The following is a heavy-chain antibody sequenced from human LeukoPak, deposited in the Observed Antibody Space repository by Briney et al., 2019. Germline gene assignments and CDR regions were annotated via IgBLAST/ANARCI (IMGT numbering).Heavy chain of an antibody. CDR3: ARATEYSGNFRGPEYFQH. CDR2: IYYSGST. V-gene: IGHV4-38-2*02. J-gene: IGHJ1*01. Sequence: SETLSLTCTVSGYSISSGYYWGWIRQPPGKGLEWIGSIYYSGSTYYNPSLRSRVTISLDTSKNQFSLKLSSVTAADTAVYYCARATEYSGNFRGPEYFQHWGQGTLVTVSS. D-gene: IGHD1-26*01. CDR1: GYSISSGYY.